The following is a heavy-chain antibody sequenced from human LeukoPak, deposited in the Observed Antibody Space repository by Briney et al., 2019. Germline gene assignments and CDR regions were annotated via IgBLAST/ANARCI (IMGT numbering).Heavy chain of an antibody. V-gene: IGHV3-48*04. Sequence: PGGSLRLSCAASGFTFSSYSMNWVRQAPGKGLEWVSYISSSSSTIYYADSVKGRFTISRDNAKNSLYLQMNSLRAEDTAVYYCASLTSPYGSGSYYLPWGQGTLVTVSS. CDR2: ISSSSSTI. CDR1: GFTFSSYS. D-gene: IGHD3-10*01. J-gene: IGHJ5*02. CDR3: ASLTSPYGSGSYYLP.